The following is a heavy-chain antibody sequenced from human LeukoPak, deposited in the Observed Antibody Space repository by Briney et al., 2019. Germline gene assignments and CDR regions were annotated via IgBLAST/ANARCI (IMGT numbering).Heavy chain of an antibody. D-gene: IGHD1-26*01. J-gene: IGHJ4*02. V-gene: IGHV3-7*03. Sequence: GGSLRLSCAASGFTFSSYAMSWVRQAPGKGLEWVANIKQDGSEKNYVDSVKGRFTISRDNAKNSLYLQMNSLRAEDTAVYYCARDVGGYVFDYWGQGTLVTVSS. CDR2: IKQDGSEK. CDR3: ARDVGGYVFDY. CDR1: GFTFSSYA.